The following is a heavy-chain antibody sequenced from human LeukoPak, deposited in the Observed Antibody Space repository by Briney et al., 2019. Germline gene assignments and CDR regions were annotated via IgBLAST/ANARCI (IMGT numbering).Heavy chain of an antibody. CDR1: GYTFTSYG. V-gene: IGHV1-18*01. CDR3: ARAVRSGSHDY. D-gene: IGHD2-15*01. J-gene: IGHJ4*02. Sequence: ASVKVSCKASGYTFTSYGISWVRQAPGQGLEWMGWISAYNGNTNYAQKFQGRVTMTRDTSISTAYMELSSLRSEDTAVYYCARAVRSGSHDYWGQGTLVTVSS. CDR2: ISAYNGNT.